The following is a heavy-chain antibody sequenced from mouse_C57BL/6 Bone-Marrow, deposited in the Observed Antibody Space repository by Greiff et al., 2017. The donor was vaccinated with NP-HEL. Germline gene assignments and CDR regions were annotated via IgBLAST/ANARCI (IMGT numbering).Heavy chain of an antibody. D-gene: IGHD2-5*01. V-gene: IGHV5-16*01. J-gene: IGHJ4*01. CDR3: ARDRAYYSNYGYAMDY. CDR2: INYDGSST. CDR1: GFTFSDYY. Sequence: DVMLVESEGGLVQPGSSMKLSCTASGFTFSDYYMAWVRQVPEKGLEWVANINYDGSSTYYLDSLKSRFILSTDNAKNILYLQMCSLKSEETATYYWARDRAYYSNYGYAMDYWGQGTSVTVSS.